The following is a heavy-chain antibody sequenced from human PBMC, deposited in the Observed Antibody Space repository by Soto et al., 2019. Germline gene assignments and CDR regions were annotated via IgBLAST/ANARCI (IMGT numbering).Heavy chain of an antibody. V-gene: IGHV4-30-4*01. CDR3: ASGRPNYFYYGLDV. CDR1: GGSIKSDYY. D-gene: IGHD1-26*01. Sequence: PSETLSLTCTVSGGSIKSDYYWAWVRQFPGGGLQWMGYKYYSGATDSDPSLERRVSFSVDMSKNQFSLNLTSVTVADTAVYYCASGRPNYFYYGLDVWGQGIPVTVSS. CDR2: KYYSGAT. J-gene: IGHJ6*02.